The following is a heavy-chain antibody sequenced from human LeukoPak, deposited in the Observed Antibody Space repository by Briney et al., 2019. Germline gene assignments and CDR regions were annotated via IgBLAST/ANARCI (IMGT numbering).Heavy chain of an antibody. J-gene: IGHJ4*02. V-gene: IGHV3-23*01. Sequence: PGGSLRPSCAASGFTFSSYAMSWVRQAPGKGLEWVSGISGSGGSTYYADSVKGRFTISRDNPKNTLYLQLNSLRADDTALYYCAKGQSRFAGDVSASFDYWGQGTLVTVSS. D-gene: IGHD3-16*01. CDR1: GFTFSSYA. CDR3: AKGQSRFAGDVSASFDY. CDR2: ISGSGGST.